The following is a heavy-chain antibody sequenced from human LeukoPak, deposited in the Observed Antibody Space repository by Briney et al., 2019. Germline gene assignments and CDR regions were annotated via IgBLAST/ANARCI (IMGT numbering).Heavy chain of an antibody. V-gene: IGHV3-48*01. D-gene: IGHD6-19*01. J-gene: IGHJ3*02. CDR1: GFTFSSYS. CDR2: ISCLSSTI. Sequence: GGSLRLSCVASGFTFSSYSMNWVRQAPGKGLEWVSYISCLSSTIYYGESVKGRFTISRDNANNLLYLQMDSLRAEDTAVYYCARPRGKAGTWAPDIWGQGTMVTVSS. CDR3: ARPRGKAGTWAPDI.